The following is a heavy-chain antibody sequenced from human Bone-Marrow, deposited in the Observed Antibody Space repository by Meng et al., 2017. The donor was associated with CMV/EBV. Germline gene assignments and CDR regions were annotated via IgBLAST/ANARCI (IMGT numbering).Heavy chain of an antibody. CDR3: ARGGRDAFDI. J-gene: IGHJ3*02. Sequence: GESLKISCTASGFAFGDYAMSWVRQAPGKGLEWVGFIRSKAYGGTTEYAASVKGRFTISRDDSKSIAYLQMNSLRAEDTAVYYCARGGRDAFDIWGQGTMVTVSS. V-gene: IGHV3-49*04. CDR1: GFAFGDYA. CDR2: IRSKAYGGTT.